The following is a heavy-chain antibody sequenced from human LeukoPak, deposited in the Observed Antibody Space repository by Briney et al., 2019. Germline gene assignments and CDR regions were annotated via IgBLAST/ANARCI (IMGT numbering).Heavy chain of an antibody. D-gene: IGHD4-11*01. CDR3: ARATYSNYVHYYGMDV. CDR1: GYTFTSYG. J-gene: IGHJ6*02. V-gene: IGHV1-18*01. CDR2: ISAYNGNT. Sequence: ASVKVSCKASGYTFTSYGISWVRQAPGQGLEWMGWISAYNGNTNYAQKLQGRVTMTTDTSTSTAYMELRSLRSDDTAVYYCARATYSNYVHYYGMDVWGQGTTVAVSS.